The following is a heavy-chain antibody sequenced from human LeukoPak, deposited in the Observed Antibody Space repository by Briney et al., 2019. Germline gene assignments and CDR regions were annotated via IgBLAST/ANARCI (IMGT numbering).Heavy chain of an antibody. J-gene: IGHJ6*02. CDR3: ARDGMVQGVMTAPPAYYYYYYGMDV. CDR2: INSDGSST. V-gene: IGHV3-74*01. CDR1: GFTFSSYW. D-gene: IGHD3-10*01. Sequence: PGGSLRLSCAASGFTFSSYWMHWVRQAPGKGLVWVSRINSDGSSTSYADSVKGRFTISRGNAKNTLYLQMNSLRAEDTAVYYCARDGMVQGVMTAPPAYYYYYYGMDVWGQGTTVTVSS.